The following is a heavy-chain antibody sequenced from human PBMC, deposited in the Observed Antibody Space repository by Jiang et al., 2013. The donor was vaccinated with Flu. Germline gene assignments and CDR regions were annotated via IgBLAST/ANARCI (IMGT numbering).Heavy chain of an antibody. V-gene: IGHV3-53*01. D-gene: IGHD6-19*01. Sequence: QLLESGGGLIQPGGSLRLSCAASGFTVSSNYMSWVRQAPGKGLEWVSVIYSGGSTYYADSVKGRFTISRDNSKNTLYLQMNSLRAEDTAVYYCATQDYSSGWRYFDYWGQGTLVTVSP. CDR2: IYSGGST. CDR3: ATQDYSSGWRYFDY. CDR1: GFTVSSNY. J-gene: IGHJ4*02.